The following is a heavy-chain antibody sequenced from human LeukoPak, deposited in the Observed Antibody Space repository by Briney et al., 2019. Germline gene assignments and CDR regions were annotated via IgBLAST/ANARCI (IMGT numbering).Heavy chain of an antibody. V-gene: IGHV3-23*01. D-gene: IGHD3-16*02. Sequence: GGSLRLSCAASGFTFSGSAMSWVRQAPGEGQEWGSVICYSGANSYYTDSVRGRFTISRDNSKDTPFLQMHSLRAEDTAIYSCARDMQLSPWGLGTMVTVSS. CDR2: ICYSGANS. J-gene: IGHJ3*01. CDR1: GFTFSGSA. CDR3: ARDMQLSP.